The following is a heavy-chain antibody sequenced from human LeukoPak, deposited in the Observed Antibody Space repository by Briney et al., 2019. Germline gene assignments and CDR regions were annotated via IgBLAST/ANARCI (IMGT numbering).Heavy chain of an antibody. J-gene: IGHJ4*02. D-gene: IGHD1-26*01. V-gene: IGHV3-74*01. CDR2: IDKEGSAA. CDR1: GFIFTNYW. CDR3: ARGGYSGSYYRFD. Sequence: GGSLRLSCVSSGFIFTNYWMHWVRQVPGKGPVWVGRIDKEGSAAFYAESVKGRFTISRDNVKSTVYLQMNSLTAEDTAVYHCARGGYSGSYYRFDWGQGSLVTVSA.